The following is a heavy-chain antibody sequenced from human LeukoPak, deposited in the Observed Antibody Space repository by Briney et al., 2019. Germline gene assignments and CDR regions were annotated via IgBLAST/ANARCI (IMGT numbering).Heavy chain of an antibody. CDR2: ISSSSGTI. D-gene: IGHD2-15*01. J-gene: IGHJ4*02. CDR3: ATIRRNDGSLPIDY. CDR1: GFTFSDFS. V-gene: IGHV3-48*02. Sequence: PGGSLRLSCAASGFTFSDFSMNWVRQAPGKGLEWLSYISSSSGTIWYADSVKGRFTSSRDNAKNSLYLQMNSLRDEDTAVYYCATIRRNDGSLPIDYWGQGTLATVSS.